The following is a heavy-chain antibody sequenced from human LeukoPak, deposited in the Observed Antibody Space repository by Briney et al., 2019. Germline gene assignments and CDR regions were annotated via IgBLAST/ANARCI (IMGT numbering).Heavy chain of an antibody. D-gene: IGHD3-16*01. Sequence: ASVKVSCKASGYTFTSYYMHWVRQAPGQGLEWMGIINPSGGSTSYAQKLQGRVTMTSDTSTSTAYMELRSLRSDDTAVYYCARDYGSHPFGAFDIWGQGTMVTVSS. V-gene: IGHV1-46*01. J-gene: IGHJ3*02. CDR2: INPSGGST. CDR1: GYTFTSYY. CDR3: ARDYGSHPFGAFDI.